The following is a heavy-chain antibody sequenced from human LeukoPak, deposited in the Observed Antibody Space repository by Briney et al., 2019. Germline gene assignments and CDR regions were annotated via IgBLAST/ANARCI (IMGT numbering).Heavy chain of an antibody. Sequence: ASVKVSCKASGYTFTGYYMHWVRQAPGQGLEWVGWINPNSGGTNYAQKFQGRVTMTRDTSISTAYMELSRLRSDDTAVYYCARDLSPKVGATHHWGQGTLVTVSS. CDR1: GYTFTGYY. V-gene: IGHV1-2*02. D-gene: IGHD1-26*01. CDR3: ARDLSPKVGATHH. J-gene: IGHJ4*02. CDR2: INPNSGGT.